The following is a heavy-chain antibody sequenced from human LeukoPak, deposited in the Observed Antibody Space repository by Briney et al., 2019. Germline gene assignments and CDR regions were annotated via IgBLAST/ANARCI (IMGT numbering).Heavy chain of an antibody. Sequence: SRTLSLTCTVSGGSISSGGYYWSWIRQHPGKGLEWIGYIYYSGSTYYNPSLKSRVTISVDTSKNQFSLKLSSVTAADTAVYYCARAPPPYSPYYYYYGMDVWGKGTTVTVSS. CDR2: IYYSGST. CDR1: GGSISSGGYY. D-gene: IGHD5-12*01. CDR3: ARAPPPYSPYYYYYGMDV. V-gene: IGHV4-31*03. J-gene: IGHJ6*04.